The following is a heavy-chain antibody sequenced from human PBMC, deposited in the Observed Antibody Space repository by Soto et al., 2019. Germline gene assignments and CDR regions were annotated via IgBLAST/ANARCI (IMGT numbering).Heavy chain of an antibody. J-gene: IGHJ4*02. D-gene: IGHD2-15*01. V-gene: IGHV3-23*01. CDR1: KFTFSSYA. Sequence: EVQLLESGGGLVQPGGSLRLSCAASKFTFSSYAMSWVRQAPGMGLEWVLTISGSGGSTYYADSVKGRFTISRDNSKSALYLQMNCLRAEDTAVYYCAKGQVHTTPNLRFDYWGQGALVTVSS. CDR2: ISGSGGST. CDR3: AKGQVHTTPNLRFDY.